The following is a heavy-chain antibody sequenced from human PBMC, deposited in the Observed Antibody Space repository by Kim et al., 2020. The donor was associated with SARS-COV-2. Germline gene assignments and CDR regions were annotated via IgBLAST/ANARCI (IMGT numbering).Heavy chain of an antibody. CDR3: LRGAPGDSSKYFQH. J-gene: IGHJ1*01. CDR1: SGSFSGYY. Sequence: SETLSLTCAVYSGSFSGYYWTWIRQPPGKGLEWIGEINHSGSANYNPSLKSRVTISVDTSKNQISRKLSSVTAADTAVYYCLRGAPGDSSKYFQHWGQGTLVTVSS. V-gene: IGHV4-34*01. D-gene: IGHD3-10*01. CDR2: INHSGSA.